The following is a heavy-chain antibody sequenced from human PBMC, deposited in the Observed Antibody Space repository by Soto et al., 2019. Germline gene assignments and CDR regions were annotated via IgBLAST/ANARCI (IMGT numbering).Heavy chain of an antibody. CDR1: GGTFSSYT. V-gene: IGHV1-69*02. Sequence: QVQLVQSGAEVKKPGSSVKVSCKASGGTFSSYTISWVRQAPGQGLEWMGRIIPILGIANYAQKFQGRVTITADKSTSTAYMELSSLRSEDTAVYYCASDLGGTGVGFDPWGQGTLVTVSS. CDR3: ASDLGGTGVGFDP. J-gene: IGHJ5*02. CDR2: IIPILGIA. D-gene: IGHD3-10*01.